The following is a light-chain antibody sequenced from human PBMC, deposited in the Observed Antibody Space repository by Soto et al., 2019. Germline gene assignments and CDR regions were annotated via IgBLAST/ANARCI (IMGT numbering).Light chain of an antibody. CDR1: SSDVGGYNY. Sequence: QAVVTQPASVSGSSGQSITISCTGTSSDVGGYNYVSWYQQHPGKAPKLMIYDVSNRPSGVSNRFSGSKSGNTASLTISGLQAEDEADYYCSSYTSSSTLGVFGGGTKLTVL. CDR2: DVS. V-gene: IGLV2-14*01. CDR3: SSYTSSSTLGV. J-gene: IGLJ3*02.